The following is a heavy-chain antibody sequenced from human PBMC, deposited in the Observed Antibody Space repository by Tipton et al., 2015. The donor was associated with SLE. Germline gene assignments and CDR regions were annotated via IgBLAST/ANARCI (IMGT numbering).Heavy chain of an antibody. D-gene: IGHD5-12*01. Sequence: TLSLTCTVSGGSISSYYWSWIRQPPGKGLEWIGYIYYSGSTNYNPSVKSRLTISVDTSANQFSLNLSSVTAADTAVYYCARGGVGGYDYFDYWGQGTLVTVSS. J-gene: IGHJ4*02. CDR2: IYYSGST. V-gene: IGHV4-59*12. CDR1: GGSISSYY. CDR3: ARGGVGGYDYFDY.